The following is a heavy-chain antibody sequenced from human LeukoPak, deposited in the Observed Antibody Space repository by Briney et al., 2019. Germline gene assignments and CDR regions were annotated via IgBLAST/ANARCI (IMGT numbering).Heavy chain of an antibody. Sequence: GGSLRLSCAASGFTFSNYWMHWVRQAPGKGLEWVAHIKTDGSEKYYVDSVKGRFTVSRDNAKNSLYLQMNSLKVEDTAVYYCTRDSGRFRLDYWGQGVLVTVSS. V-gene: IGHV3-7*01. CDR2: IKTDGSEK. CDR1: GFTFSNYW. D-gene: IGHD6-19*01. J-gene: IGHJ4*02. CDR3: TRDSGRFRLDY.